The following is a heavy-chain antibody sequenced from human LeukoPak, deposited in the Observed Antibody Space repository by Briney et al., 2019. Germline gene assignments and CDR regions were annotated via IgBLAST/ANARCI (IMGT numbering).Heavy chain of an antibody. CDR1: GFTFSSYA. CDR3: AKDLADYGDYDY. D-gene: IGHD4-17*01. V-gene: IGHV3-23*01. J-gene: IGHJ4*02. Sequence: GGSLRLSCAASGFTFSSYAMSWVRQAPGKGLEWVSAISGSGGGTYYADSVKGRFTISRDNSKNTLYLQMNSLRAEDTAVYYCAKDLADYGDYDYWGQGTLVTVSS. CDR2: ISGSGGGT.